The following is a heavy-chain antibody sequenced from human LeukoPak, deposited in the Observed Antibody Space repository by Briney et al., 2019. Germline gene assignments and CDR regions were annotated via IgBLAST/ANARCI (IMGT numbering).Heavy chain of an antibody. CDR1: GFTFSSYA. J-gene: IGHJ4*02. D-gene: IGHD2/OR15-2a*01. V-gene: IGHV3-30-3*01. Sequence: GGSLRLSCAASGFTFSSYAMHWVRQAPGKGLEWVAVISYDGSNKYYADSVKGRFTISRDNSKSTLYLQMNSLRAEDTAVYYCARDRVLDYWGQGTLVTVSS. CDR2: ISYDGSNK. CDR3: ARDRVLDY.